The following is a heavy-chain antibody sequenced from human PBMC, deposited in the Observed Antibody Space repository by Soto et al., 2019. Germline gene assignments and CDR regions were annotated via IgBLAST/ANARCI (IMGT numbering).Heavy chain of an antibody. Sequence: SETLSLTCTVSGGSISSGDYYWSWIRQPPGKGLEWIGYIYYSGSTYYNPSLKSRVTISVDTSKNQFSLKLSSVTAADTAVYYCARVINCSGGSCYSGWFDPWGQGTLVTVSS. D-gene: IGHD2-15*01. CDR1: GGSISSGDYY. J-gene: IGHJ5*02. CDR3: ARVINCSGGSCYSGWFDP. V-gene: IGHV4-30-4*01. CDR2: IYYSGST.